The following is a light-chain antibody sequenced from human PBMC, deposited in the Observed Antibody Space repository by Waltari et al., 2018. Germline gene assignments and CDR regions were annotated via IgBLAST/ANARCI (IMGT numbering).Light chain of an antibody. CDR2: VNSDGSH. CDR1: SGHSSNV. V-gene: IGLV4-69*01. J-gene: IGLJ3*02. CDR3: QTWGTGIWV. Sequence: QLVLTQSPSASASLGASVKITCTLSSGHSSNVVAWHQQQPEKGPRYLMKVNSDGSHSKGDGIPDRVSGSSSGAEHYLTISSLQSDDEADYYCQTWGTGIWVFGGGTRLTVL.